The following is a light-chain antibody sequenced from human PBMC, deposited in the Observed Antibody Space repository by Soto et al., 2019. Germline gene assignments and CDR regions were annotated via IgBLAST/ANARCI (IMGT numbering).Light chain of an antibody. CDR2: LEGSGSY. Sequence: QLVLTQSSSASASLGSSVKLTCTLSSGHSSYIIAWHQQQPGKAPRYLMKLEGSGSYNKGSGVPDRFSGSSSGADRYLTISNLRFEDGADYYCETWDSNTRVFGGGTKLTVL. CDR1: SGHSSYI. J-gene: IGLJ3*02. CDR3: ETWDSNTRV. V-gene: IGLV4-60*02.